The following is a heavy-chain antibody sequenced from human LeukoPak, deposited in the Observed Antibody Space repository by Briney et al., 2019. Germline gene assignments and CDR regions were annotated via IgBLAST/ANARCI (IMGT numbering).Heavy chain of an antibody. CDR3: AEGEHHYYDSSGYYPQLGY. V-gene: IGHV3-48*01. D-gene: IGHD3-22*01. CDR2: ISSSSSTI. Sequence: GGSLRLSCAASGFTFSSYSMNWVRQAPGKGLEWVSYISSSSSTIYYADSVKGRFTISRDNAKNSLYLQMNSLRAEDTAVYYCAEGEHHYYDSSGYYPQLGYWGQGTLVTVSS. CDR1: GFTFSSYS. J-gene: IGHJ4*02.